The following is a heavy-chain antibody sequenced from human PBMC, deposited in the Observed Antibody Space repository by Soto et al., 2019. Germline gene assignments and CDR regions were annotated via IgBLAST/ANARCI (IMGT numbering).Heavy chain of an antibody. V-gene: IGHV1-2*04. Sequence: GASVKVSCKASGYTFTGYYMHWVRQAPGQGLEWMGWINPNSGGTNYAQKFQGWVTMTRDTSISTAYMELSRLRSDDTAVYYCARGEGYFWSGEYYYYGMDVWGQGTTVTVSS. CDR1: GYTFTGYY. D-gene: IGHD3-3*01. CDR3: ARGEGYFWSGEYYYYGMDV. CDR2: INPNSGGT. J-gene: IGHJ6*02.